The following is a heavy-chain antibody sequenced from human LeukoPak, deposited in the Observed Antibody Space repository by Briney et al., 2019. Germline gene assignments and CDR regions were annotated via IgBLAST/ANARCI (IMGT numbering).Heavy chain of an antibody. D-gene: IGHD3-22*01. Sequence: PGGSLRLSCAASGFTFDDYAMHWVRQAPGKGLEWVSGISWNSGSRDYADSVKGRFTISRDNAKNSLYLQMNSLRAGDTASYYCAKDTSSGYRQGDFDYWGQGTLVTVSS. V-gene: IGHV3-9*01. J-gene: IGHJ4*02. CDR1: GFTFDDYA. CDR2: ISWNSGSR. CDR3: AKDTSSGYRQGDFDY.